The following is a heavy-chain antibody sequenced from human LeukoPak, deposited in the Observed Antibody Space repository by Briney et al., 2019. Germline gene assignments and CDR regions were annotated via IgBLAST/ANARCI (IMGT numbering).Heavy chain of an antibody. Sequence: PGGSLRLSCAASGFPFSSYWMAWVRQAPGKGLEWVASIKQDGGETFYVDSVKGRFTISRDNAKNSLYLQMNSLRAEDTAVYYCTREHHSNYNYWGQGTLVTVSS. CDR1: GFPFSSYW. V-gene: IGHV3-7*01. D-gene: IGHD4-11*01. CDR2: IKQDGGET. J-gene: IGHJ4*02. CDR3: TREHHSNYNY.